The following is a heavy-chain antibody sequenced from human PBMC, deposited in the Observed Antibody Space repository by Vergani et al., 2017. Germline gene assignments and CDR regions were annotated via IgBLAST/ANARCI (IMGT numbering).Heavy chain of an antibody. CDR2: IYYSGST. CDR3: ARGRVLRYFDWLSHLDY. CDR1: GGSISSGDYY. D-gene: IGHD3-9*01. J-gene: IGHJ4*02. V-gene: IGHV4-30-4*08. Sequence: QVQLQESGPGLVQPSQTLSLTCTVSGGSISSGDYYWSWIRQPPGKGLEWIGYIYYSGSTYYNPSLKSRVTISVDTSKNQFSLKLSSVTAADTAVYYCARGRVLRYFDWLSHLDYGGQGTLVTVSS.